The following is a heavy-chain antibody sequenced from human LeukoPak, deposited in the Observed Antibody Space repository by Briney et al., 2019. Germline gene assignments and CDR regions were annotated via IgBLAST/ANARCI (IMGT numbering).Heavy chain of an antibody. CDR3: ARVATIDYYYMGV. V-gene: IGHV3-11*01. CDR1: GFTFSDYY. CDR2: ISSSGSTI. Sequence: NPGGSLRLSCAASGFTFSDYYMSWIRQAPGKGLEWVSYISSSGSTIYYADSVKGRFTISRDNAKNSLYLQMNSLRAEGTAVYYCARVATIDYYYMGVWGKGTTVTVSS. J-gene: IGHJ6*03. D-gene: IGHD5-12*01.